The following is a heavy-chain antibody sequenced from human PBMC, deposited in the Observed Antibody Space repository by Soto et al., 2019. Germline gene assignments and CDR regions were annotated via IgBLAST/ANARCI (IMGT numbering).Heavy chain of an antibody. Sequence: QVQVVESGGGVVQPGRSLRLSCATSGFTFRNYGMHWVRQAPGKGLEWVAVISDDGNNKYYADSVKGRFSISRDNSKNTLYLQVNSLRVEDTAVYYCARSPYFYDAASSVYYYGVDVWGPGTTVTVSS. CDR2: ISDDGNNK. V-gene: IGHV3-30*19. CDR1: GFTFRNYG. CDR3: ARSPYFYDAASSVYYYGVDV. D-gene: IGHD3-10*01. J-gene: IGHJ6*02.